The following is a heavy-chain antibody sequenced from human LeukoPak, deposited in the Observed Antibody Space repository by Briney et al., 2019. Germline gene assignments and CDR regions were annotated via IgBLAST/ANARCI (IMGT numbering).Heavy chain of an antibody. V-gene: IGHV3-48*03. Sequence: GRSLRLSCAASGFTFSSYEMNWVRQAPGKGLEWVAYISSSGSTIYYADSVKGRFTISRDNAKNSLYLQMNSLRAEDTAVYYCARAGITMVRGVPRWFDPWGQGTLVTVSS. CDR1: GFTFSSYE. J-gene: IGHJ5*02. CDR3: ARAGITMVRGVPRWFDP. CDR2: ISSSGSTI. D-gene: IGHD3-10*01.